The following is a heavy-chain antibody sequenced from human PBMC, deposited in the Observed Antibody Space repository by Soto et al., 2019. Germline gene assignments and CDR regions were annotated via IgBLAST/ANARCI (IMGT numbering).Heavy chain of an antibody. CDR2: ISYDGSNK. CDR3: AKALLPHDAFDI. CDR1: GFTFSSYG. V-gene: IGHV3-30*18. D-gene: IGHD2-15*01. J-gene: IGHJ3*02. Sequence: GGSLRLSCAASGFTFSSYGMHWVRQAPGKGLEWVAVISYDGSNKYYADSVKGRFTISRDNSKNTLYLQMNSLRAEDTAVYYCAKALLPHDAFDIWGQGTVVTVSS.